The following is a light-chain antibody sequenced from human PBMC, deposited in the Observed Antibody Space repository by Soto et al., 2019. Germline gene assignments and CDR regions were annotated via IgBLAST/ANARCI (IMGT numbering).Light chain of an antibody. CDR3: QQYGDSPRT. CDR2: GAS. V-gene: IGKV3-20*01. J-gene: IGKJ1*01. Sequence: EIVLTQSPGTLSLSPGERDTLSCRASQSVSSNSLAWYQKKSGQAPRVLIYGASSRATGIPDRFSGSGSGTDVTLTISRLESEDFAVYYCQQYGDSPRTFGQGTKVEIK. CDR1: QSVSSNS.